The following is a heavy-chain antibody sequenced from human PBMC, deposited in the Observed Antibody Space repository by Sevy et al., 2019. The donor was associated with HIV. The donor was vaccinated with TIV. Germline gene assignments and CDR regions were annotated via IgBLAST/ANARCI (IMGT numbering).Heavy chain of an antibody. Sequence: SETLSLTCTVSGGSISSYYWSWIRQPPGKGLEWIGYIYYSGSTNYNPSLKSRVTISVDTSKNQFSLKLSSVTAADTAVYYCARSSGYYYDRGDYWGQGTLVTVSS. J-gene: IGHJ4*02. D-gene: IGHD3-22*01. CDR2: IYYSGST. CDR3: ARSSGYYYDRGDY. V-gene: IGHV4-59*01. CDR1: GGSISSYY.